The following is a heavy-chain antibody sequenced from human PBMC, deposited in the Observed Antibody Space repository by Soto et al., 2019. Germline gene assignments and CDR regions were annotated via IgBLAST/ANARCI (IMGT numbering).Heavy chain of an antibody. CDR2: INRDGGEE. Sequence: PGGSLRLSCAASGFIFSSLWMSWVRQAPGKGLEWVAIINRDGGEEYYLDSVKGRFTISRDNAKNSLYLQMNSLRVEDTAVYYCAKEERFLEWLLRPYMDVWGKGTTVTVSS. V-gene: IGHV3-7*05. J-gene: IGHJ6*03. CDR3: AKEERFLEWLLRPYMDV. D-gene: IGHD3-3*01. CDR1: GFIFSSLW.